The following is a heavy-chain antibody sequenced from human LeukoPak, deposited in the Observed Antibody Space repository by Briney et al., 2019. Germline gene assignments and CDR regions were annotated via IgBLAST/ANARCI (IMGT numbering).Heavy chain of an antibody. CDR3: AKDRMRSSAGKDFQH. V-gene: IGHV3-23*01. D-gene: IGHD6-13*01. CDR2: ISGSGGST. CDR1: GFTFSSYA. J-gene: IGHJ1*01. Sequence: GGSLRLSCAASGFTFSSYAMSWVRQAPGKGLEWVSAISGSGGSTYHADSVKGRFTISRDNSKNTLYLQMNSLRAEGTAVYYCAKDRMRSSAGKDFQHWGQGTLVTVSS.